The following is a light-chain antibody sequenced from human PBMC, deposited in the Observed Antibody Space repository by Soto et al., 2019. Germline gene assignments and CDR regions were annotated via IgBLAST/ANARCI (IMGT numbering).Light chain of an antibody. CDR3: QQYNNWPPLT. CDR2: EAS. V-gene: IGKV3-15*01. Sequence: EIVMTQSPATLPVSPGESATLSCRTSQGVSNNLAWYQQKPGQAPRLLMYEASTRATSTPARFSGSGSETEFTLTISNLQSEDFAVYYCQQYNNWPPLTFGGGTKVEIK. J-gene: IGKJ4*01. CDR1: QGVSNN.